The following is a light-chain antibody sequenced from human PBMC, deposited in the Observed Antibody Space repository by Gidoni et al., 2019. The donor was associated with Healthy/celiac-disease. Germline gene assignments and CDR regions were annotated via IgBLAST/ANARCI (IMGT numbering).Light chain of an antibody. Sequence: EIVLTHSPEFQSVTPKEKVTITCRASQRIGSRLHWYQQKPVQSPKLLIKYASQAISGVPARVTGSGSGTDFTLTINSLEAEDAAAYYCHQSSSLPITCGQGTRLEIK. J-gene: IGKJ5*01. CDR2: YAS. CDR3: HQSSSLPIT. V-gene: IGKV6D-21*02. CDR1: QRIGSR.